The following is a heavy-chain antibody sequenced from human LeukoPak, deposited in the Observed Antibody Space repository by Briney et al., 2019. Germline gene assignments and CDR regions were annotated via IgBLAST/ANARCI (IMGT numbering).Heavy chain of an antibody. V-gene: IGHV3-23*01. CDR3: AKDVKSDGVWDVDH. D-gene: IGHD4-17*01. CDR2: IYGSGEGQT. CDR1: GFTFRAYT. Sequence: GGSLRLSCAGYGFTFRAYTMNWVRQAPGQGLQWVSGIYGSGEGQTFYAESVTGRFTISRDDSRNLVFLHMDSLRVEDTALYYCAKDVKSDGVWDVDHWGRGTLVTVSS. J-gene: IGHJ4*02.